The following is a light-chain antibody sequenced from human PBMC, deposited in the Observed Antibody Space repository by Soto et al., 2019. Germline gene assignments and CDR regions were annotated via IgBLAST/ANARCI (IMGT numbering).Light chain of an antibody. Sequence: ALTQPASVSGSPGQSIAISCTGTSSDVGGYSYVSWYQQQPGKAPKLVISDVSNRPSGVSDRFSGSKSSNTASLTISGLQTEDEADYYCASYTTSSTYVFGTGTKVTVL. J-gene: IGLJ1*01. CDR3: ASYTTSSTYV. CDR1: SSDVGGYSY. CDR2: DVS. V-gene: IGLV2-14*01.